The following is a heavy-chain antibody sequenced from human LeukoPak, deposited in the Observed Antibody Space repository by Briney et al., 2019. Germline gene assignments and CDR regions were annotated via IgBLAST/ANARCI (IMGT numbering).Heavy chain of an antibody. CDR3: ASPTRYSSSWFLLY. Sequence: EASVKVSCKASGGTFSSYAISWVRQAPGQGLEWMGGILPIFGTANYAQKFQGRVTITTDESTSTAYMELSSLRSEDTAVYYCASPTRYSSSWFLLYWGQGTLVTVSS. D-gene: IGHD6-13*01. V-gene: IGHV1-69*05. CDR1: GGTFSSYA. CDR2: ILPIFGTA. J-gene: IGHJ4*02.